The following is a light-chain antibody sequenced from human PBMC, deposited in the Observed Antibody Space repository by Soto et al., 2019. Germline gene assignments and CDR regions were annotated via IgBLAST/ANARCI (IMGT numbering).Light chain of an antibody. CDR1: QSLLDRDVGSTY. J-gene: IGKJ4*01. V-gene: IGKV2-40*01. CDR3: MQRIEFPLT. CDR2: TVS. Sequence: EIVITRTPRARPFTRLEPSYISCGSSQSLLDRDVGSTYLDWYLQKPGQSPQLLIYTVSYRASGVPDRFSGSGSGTDFTLNISRVEAEDVGVYYCMQRIEFPLTFGGGTKVDI.